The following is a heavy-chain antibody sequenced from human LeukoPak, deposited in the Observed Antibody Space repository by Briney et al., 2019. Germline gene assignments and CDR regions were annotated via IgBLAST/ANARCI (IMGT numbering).Heavy chain of an antibody. CDR3: ARDFEIGPDYSDTSGFDY. J-gene: IGHJ4*02. D-gene: IGHD3-22*01. CDR1: GGPISSYY. Sequence: SETLSLTCTVSGGPISSYYWSWIRQPAGKGLEWIGRIYTSGSTNYNPSLKSRVTILVDTSKNQFSLNLRSVTAADTAVYYCARDFEIGPDYSDTSGFDYWGQGTLVTVSS. V-gene: IGHV4-4*07. CDR2: IYTSGST.